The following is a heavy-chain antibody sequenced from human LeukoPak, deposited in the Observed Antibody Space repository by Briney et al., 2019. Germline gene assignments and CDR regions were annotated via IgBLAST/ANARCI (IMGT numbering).Heavy chain of an antibody. V-gene: IGHV1-2*02. CDR2: INPNSGGT. Sequence: ASVKVSCKASGYTFTGYYMHWVRQAPGQGLECMGWINPNSGGTNYAQKFQGRVTMTRDTSISTAYMELSSLRSEDTAVYYCARGYGSGSYFWFDPWGQGTLVTVSS. CDR3: ARGYGSGSYFWFDP. CDR1: GYTFTGYY. J-gene: IGHJ5*02. D-gene: IGHD3-10*01.